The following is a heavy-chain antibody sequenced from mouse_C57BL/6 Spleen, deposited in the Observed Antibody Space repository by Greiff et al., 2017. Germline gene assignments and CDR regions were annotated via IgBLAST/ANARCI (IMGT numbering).Heavy chain of an antibody. Sequence: GYTFTSYWMHWVKQRPGRGLEWIGRIDPISGGTKYNEKFKSKATLTVDKPSSTAYMQLSSLTSEDSAVYYCARAYYSIDYWGQGTTLTVSS. V-gene: IGHV1-72*01. CDR2: IDPISGGT. CDR3: ARAYYSIDY. D-gene: IGHD2-5*01. J-gene: IGHJ2*01. CDR1: GYTFTSYW.